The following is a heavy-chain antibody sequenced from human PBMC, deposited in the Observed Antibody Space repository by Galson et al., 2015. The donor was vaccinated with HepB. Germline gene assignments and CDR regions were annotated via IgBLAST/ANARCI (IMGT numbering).Heavy chain of an antibody. Sequence: SVKVSCKAFGYTFAHYHIHWVRQAPGQGREWLGKLTPRNGVTNSAQRFQGRITMTMDTYTSTAYMELRGLTPNDTAVYYCGRGVQSFAPWGQGTLVTVSS. CDR2: LTPRNGVT. CDR3: GRGVQSFAP. J-gene: IGHJ5*02. CDR1: GYTFAHYH. V-gene: IGHV1-2*02. D-gene: IGHD1-1*01.